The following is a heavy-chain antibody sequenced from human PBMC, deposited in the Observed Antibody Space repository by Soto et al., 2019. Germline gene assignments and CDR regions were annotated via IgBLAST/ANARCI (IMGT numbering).Heavy chain of an antibody. CDR1: GGSISSYY. D-gene: IGHD3-3*01. J-gene: IGHJ6*02. CDR3: ARVQSYYDFWSGKVYYYGMDV. Sequence: QVQLQESGPGLVKPSETLSLTCTVSGGSISSYYWSWIRQPPGKGLAWLGYIYYSGSTNSNPSLKSRVTLSVDTSKNQFSLKLSSVTAADTAVYYCARVQSYYDFWSGKVYYYGMDVWGQGTTVTVSS. CDR2: IYYSGST. V-gene: IGHV4-59*01.